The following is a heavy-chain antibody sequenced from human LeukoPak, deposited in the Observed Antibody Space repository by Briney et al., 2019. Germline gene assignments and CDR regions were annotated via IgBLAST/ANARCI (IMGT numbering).Heavy chain of an antibody. D-gene: IGHD6-13*01. CDR3: ARIIAAAAGFDY. J-gene: IGHJ4*02. CDR2: ISTSSSYI. V-gene: IGHV3-21*01. CDR1: GFTFSGST. Sequence: GGSLRLSCAASGFTFSGSTMNWVRQAPGKGLEWVSFISTSSSYIYYADSVRGRFTISRDNAKNTLYLQMNSLRAEDTALYYCARIIAAAAGFDYWGQGTLVTVSS.